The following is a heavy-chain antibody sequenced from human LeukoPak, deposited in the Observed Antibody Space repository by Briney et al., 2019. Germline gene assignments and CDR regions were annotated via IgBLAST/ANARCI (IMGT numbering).Heavy chain of an antibody. CDR1: GFTFSIYA. CDR2: IYGSGRRT. V-gene: IGHV3-23*01. Sequence: GGSLRLSCVASGFTFSIYAMSWVRQAPGKGLEWVSEIYGSGRRTYYAAFLNGRFTISRDNSKTAVYLQMTSLRAEDTAVYYCVKEGTSAYFDSWGQGILVTVSS. CDR3: VKEGTSAYFDS. J-gene: IGHJ4*02. D-gene: IGHD2-2*01.